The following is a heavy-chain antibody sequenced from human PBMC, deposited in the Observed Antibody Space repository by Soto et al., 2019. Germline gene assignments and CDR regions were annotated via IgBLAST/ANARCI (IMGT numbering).Heavy chain of an antibody. CDR3: ARERVTIFGVVISAGMDV. D-gene: IGHD3-3*01. V-gene: IGHV4-59*01. CDR2: IYYNGST. J-gene: IGHJ6*02. Sequence: SETLSLTCTVSGGSINSYCWNWIRQSPGKGLEWIGYIYYNGSTNYSPSLKSRVTISVDTSKNQFSLKLSSVTAADTAVYCCARERVTIFGVVISAGMDVWGQGTTVTVSS. CDR1: GGSINSYC.